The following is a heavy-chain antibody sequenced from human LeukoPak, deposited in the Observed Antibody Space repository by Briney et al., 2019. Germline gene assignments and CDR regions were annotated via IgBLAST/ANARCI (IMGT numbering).Heavy chain of an antibody. CDR1: GYTFTSYG. D-gene: IGHD6-13*01. J-gene: IGHJ4*02. V-gene: IGHV1-69*13. CDR3: ARGLGSIAAAGT. CDR2: IIPIFGTA. Sequence: SVKVSCKASGYTFTSYGISWVRQAPGQGLEWMGGIIPIFGTANYAQKFQGRVTITADESTSTAYMELSSLRSEDTAVYYCARGLGSIAAAGTWGQGTLVTVSS.